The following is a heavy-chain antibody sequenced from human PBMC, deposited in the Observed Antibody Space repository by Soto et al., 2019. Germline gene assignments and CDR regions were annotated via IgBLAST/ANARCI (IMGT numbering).Heavy chain of an antibody. J-gene: IGHJ5*02. Sequence: SETLSLTCSVSDDSINSDKYYWGWIRQPPGKGLEWIGSIYYRGNAYYNPSLQTRVTISLDKSRSQFSLKLSSVTAADTAVYYCARASIGGNSGSFDHWGQGTLVTVSS. V-gene: IGHV4-39*01. CDR2: IYYRGNA. CDR1: DDSINSDKYY. D-gene: IGHD2-21*02. CDR3: ARASIGGNSGSFDH.